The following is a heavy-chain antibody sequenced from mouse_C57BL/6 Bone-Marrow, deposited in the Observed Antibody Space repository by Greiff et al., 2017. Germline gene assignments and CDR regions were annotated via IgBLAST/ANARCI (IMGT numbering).Heavy chain of an antibody. CDR1: GYTFTNYW. V-gene: IGHV1-63*01. CDR2: IYPGGGYT. CDR3: ARYYGHWYFDV. D-gene: IGHD1-2*01. Sequence: VQGVESGAELVRPGTSVQMSCKASGYTFTNYWIGWAKQRPGHGLEWIGDIYPGGGYTNYNEKFKGKATLTADKSSSTAYMQFSSLTSEDSAIYYCARYYGHWYFDVWGTGTTVTVSS. J-gene: IGHJ1*03.